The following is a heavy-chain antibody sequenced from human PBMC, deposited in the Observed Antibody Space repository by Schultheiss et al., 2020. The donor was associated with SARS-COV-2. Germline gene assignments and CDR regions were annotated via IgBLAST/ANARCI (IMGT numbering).Heavy chain of an antibody. CDR3: AKPYYDILTGLNWFDP. CDR2: ISSSSSYT. D-gene: IGHD3-9*01. V-gene: IGHV3-11*03. J-gene: IGHJ5*02. Sequence: GGSLRLSCAASGFTFSDYYMSWIRQAPGKGLEWVSYISSSSSYTNYADSVKGRFTISRDNAKNSLYLQMNSLRAEDTAVYYCAKPYYDILTGLNWFDPWGQGTLVTVSS. CDR1: GFTFSDYY.